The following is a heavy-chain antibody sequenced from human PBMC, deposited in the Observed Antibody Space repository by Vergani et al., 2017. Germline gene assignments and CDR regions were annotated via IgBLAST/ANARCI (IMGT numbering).Heavy chain of an antibody. CDR1: GFTFSSYA. CDR2: ISGSGGST. D-gene: IGHD2-15*01. J-gene: IGHJ4*02. CDR3: AKIVGERYCSGGSCYSPFDY. Sequence: EVQLLESGGGLVQPGGSLRLSCAASGFTFSSYAMSWVRQAPGKGLEWVSAISGSGGSTYYADSVKGRFTISRDNSKNTLYLQMNSLRAEDTAVYYCAKIVGERYCSGGSCYSPFDYWGQGTLVTVSS. V-gene: IGHV3-23*01.